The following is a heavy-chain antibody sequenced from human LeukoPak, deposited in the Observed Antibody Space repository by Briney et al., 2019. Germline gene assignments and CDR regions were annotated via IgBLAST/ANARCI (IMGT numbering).Heavy chain of an antibody. Sequence: GASLKISCKGSGYCFTNPWIGWVRQMPGKGLEWMGIIYPGDSDTRYSPSFQGQVTISVDKSISTAYLQWSSLRASDTAMYYCARRITYYDVLTGYYDDYYLDSWGQGTLVTVSS. CDR1: GYCFTNPW. CDR3: ARRITYYDVLTGYYDDYYLDS. V-gene: IGHV5-51*01. J-gene: IGHJ4*02. CDR2: IYPGDSDT. D-gene: IGHD3-9*01.